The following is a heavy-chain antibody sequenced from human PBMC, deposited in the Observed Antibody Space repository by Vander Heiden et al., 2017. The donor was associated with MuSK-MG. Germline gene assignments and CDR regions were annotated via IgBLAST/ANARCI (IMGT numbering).Heavy chain of an antibody. CDR2: IYPSGRT. J-gene: IGHJ4*02. Sequence: QVRLQESGPGLVKPSGTLALTCNISGGSMRNFYWTWLRQPPGKGLEWIGHIYPSGRTDFMPSLKSRLTMSVDTPKGQFSLRLSSVTAADTGIYFCARAMGDFYDSAVYDPKFFDYWGPGILVTISS. CDR3: ARAMGDFYDSAVYDPKFFDY. D-gene: IGHD3-22*01. CDR1: GGSMRNFY. V-gene: IGHV4-4*07.